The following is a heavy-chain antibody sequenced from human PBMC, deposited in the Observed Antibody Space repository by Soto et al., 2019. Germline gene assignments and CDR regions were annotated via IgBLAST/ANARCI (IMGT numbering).Heavy chain of an antibody. CDR2: IYYSGST. D-gene: IGHD3-22*01. CDR3: ARHPLPYYYDSSGYRGWFDP. CDR1: GGSISSSSYY. J-gene: IGHJ5*02. V-gene: IGHV4-39*01. Sequence: QLQLQESGPGLVKPSETLSLTCTVSGGSISSSSYYWGWIRQPPGKGLEWIGSIYYSGSTYYNPSLKSRVTISVDTSKNQFSLKLSSVTAADTAVYYCARHPLPYYYDSSGYRGWFDPWGQGTLVTVSS.